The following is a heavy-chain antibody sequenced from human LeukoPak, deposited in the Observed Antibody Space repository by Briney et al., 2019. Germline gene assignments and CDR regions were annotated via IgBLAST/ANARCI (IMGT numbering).Heavy chain of an antibody. CDR3: VCIPVGF. V-gene: IGHV3-74*01. J-gene: IGHJ4*02. D-gene: IGHD2-8*02. CDR2: IRSDRTTT. Sequence: GGSLRLSRAPSGFTFRNYLVHGVPQAPGKGLVCVSRIRSDRTTTNYADSVTGRFTSTRDNAKITLYMQMNSLGAEGTAIYFCVCIPVGFWGQGALVTVSS. CDR1: GFTFRNYL.